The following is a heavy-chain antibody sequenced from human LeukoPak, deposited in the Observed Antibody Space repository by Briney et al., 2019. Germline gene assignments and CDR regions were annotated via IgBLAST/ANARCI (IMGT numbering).Heavy chain of an antibody. CDR1: GFTFSDLW. CDR3: ARGLYYDSSGYEPLDY. Sequence: PGGSLRLSCAASGFTFSDLWMHWVRQVPGKGLEWVSSISSSSSYIYYADSVKGRFTISRDNAKNSLYLQMNSLRAEDTAVYYCARGLYYDSSGYEPLDYWGQGTLVTVSS. V-gene: IGHV3-21*01. CDR2: ISSSSSYI. J-gene: IGHJ4*02. D-gene: IGHD3-22*01.